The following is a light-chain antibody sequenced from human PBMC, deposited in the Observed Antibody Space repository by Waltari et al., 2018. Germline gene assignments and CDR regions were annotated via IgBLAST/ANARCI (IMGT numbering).Light chain of an antibody. V-gene: IGKV3-15*01. CDR1: QSVSIK. J-gene: IGKJ4*01. CDR2: DAS. CDR3: QQYNNWPLT. Sequence: EIVMTQSPANLSVSPGESATLSCRASQSVSIKLAWYQQQPGQAPRLLISDASTRATVIPPRFSGSGSGTDFPLTISSLQSEDFAVYYCQQYNNWPLTVGGGT.